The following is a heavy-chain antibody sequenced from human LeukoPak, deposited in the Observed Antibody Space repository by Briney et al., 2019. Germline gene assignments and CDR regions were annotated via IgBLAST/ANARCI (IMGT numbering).Heavy chain of an antibody. CDR2: ISSSGSTI. Sequence: GGSLRLLCAASGFTFSDYYMSWIRQAPGKGLEGVSYISSSGSTIYYADSVKGRFTISRDNAKKALYLQMNSLRVEDTGVYYCAKDDAWGRFYHWGQGTLVTVSS. J-gene: IGHJ1*01. D-gene: IGHD3-16*01. V-gene: IGHV3-11*01. CDR1: GFTFSDYY. CDR3: AKDDAWGRFYH.